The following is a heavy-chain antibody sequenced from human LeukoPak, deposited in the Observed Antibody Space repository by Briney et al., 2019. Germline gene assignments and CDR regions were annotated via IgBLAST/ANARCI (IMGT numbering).Heavy chain of an antibody. CDR1: GGSISSDGYS. CDR2: IYHSGST. D-gene: IGHD1-7*01. J-gene: IGHJ4*02. CDR3: ASTPYNWNYTPHFDY. Sequence: SETLSLTCAVSGGSISSDGYSWSWIRQPPGKGLEWIGYIYHSGSTYYNPSLKSRVTISVDRSKNQFSLKLSSVTAADTAVYYCASTPYNWNYTPHFDYWGQGTLVTVSS. V-gene: IGHV4-30-2*01.